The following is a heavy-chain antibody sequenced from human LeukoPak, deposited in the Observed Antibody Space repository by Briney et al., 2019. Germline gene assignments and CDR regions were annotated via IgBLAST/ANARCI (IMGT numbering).Heavy chain of an antibody. D-gene: IGHD3-22*01. CDR1: GGSISSGSYY. Sequence: SETLSLTCTVSGGSISSGSYYWSWLRQPAGTGLEWIGRIYASGSTNYNSSLKSRVTISVDMSKNQFSLKLSSVTAADTAVYYCVRVKLNYYDSSTYAFDIWGQGTMVTVSS. CDR2: IYASGST. CDR3: VRVKLNYYDSSTYAFDI. J-gene: IGHJ3*02. V-gene: IGHV4-61*02.